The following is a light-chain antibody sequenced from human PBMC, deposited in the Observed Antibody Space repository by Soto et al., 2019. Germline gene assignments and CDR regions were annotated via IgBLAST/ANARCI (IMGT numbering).Light chain of an antibody. CDR2: SNY. CDR3: AAWDDSLNGWV. J-gene: IGLJ3*02. V-gene: IGLV1-44*01. Sequence: QSVLTQPPSASGTPGQRVTISCSGSSSNIGSNSVNWYQLLPGTAPKLLIFSNYRRPSGVPDRFSGSKSGTSASLAISGLQSEDEADYYCAAWDDSLNGWVFGGGTKVTVL. CDR1: SSNIGSNS.